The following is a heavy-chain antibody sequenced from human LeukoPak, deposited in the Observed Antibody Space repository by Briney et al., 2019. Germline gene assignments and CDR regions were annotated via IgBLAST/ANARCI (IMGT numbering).Heavy chain of an antibody. CDR2: IYHSGST. Sequence: PSGTLSLTCAVSGGSISSSNWWSWVRQPPGKGLEWIGEIYHSGSTNYNPSLKSRVTISVDKSKNQFSLKLSSVTAADTAVYYCAMYYYDSSGYYPDYWGQGTLVTVSS. CDR3: AMYYYDSSGYYPDY. J-gene: IGHJ4*02. V-gene: IGHV4-4*02. D-gene: IGHD3-22*01. CDR1: GGSISSSNW.